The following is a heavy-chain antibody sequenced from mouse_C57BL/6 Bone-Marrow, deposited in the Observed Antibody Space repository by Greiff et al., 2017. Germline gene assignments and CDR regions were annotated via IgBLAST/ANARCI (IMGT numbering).Heavy chain of an antibody. V-gene: IGHV14-4*01. Sequence: VQLKESGAELVRPGASVKLSCTASGFNIKDDYMHWVKQRPEQGLEWIGWIDPENGDTEYASKFQGKATITADTSSNTAYLQLSSLTSEDTAVYYCTPLITTVVAPFAYWGQGTLVTVSA. J-gene: IGHJ3*01. CDR2: IDPENGDT. CDR1: GFNIKDDY. D-gene: IGHD1-1*01. CDR3: TPLITTVVAPFAY.